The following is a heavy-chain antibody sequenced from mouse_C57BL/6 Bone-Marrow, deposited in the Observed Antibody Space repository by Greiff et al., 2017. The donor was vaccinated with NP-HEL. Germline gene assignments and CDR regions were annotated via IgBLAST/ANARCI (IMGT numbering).Heavy chain of an antibody. Sequence: QVQLQQPGAELVKPGASVKLSCKASGYTFTSYWMQWVNQRPGQGLEWIGEIDPSDSYTNYNQKFKGKATLTVDTSSSTAYMQLSSLTSEDSAVYYCARSEGYYDYDENAYWGQGTLVTVSA. J-gene: IGHJ3*01. V-gene: IGHV1-50*01. D-gene: IGHD2-4*01. CDR2: IDPSDSYT. CDR1: GYTFTSYW. CDR3: ARSEGYYDYDENAY.